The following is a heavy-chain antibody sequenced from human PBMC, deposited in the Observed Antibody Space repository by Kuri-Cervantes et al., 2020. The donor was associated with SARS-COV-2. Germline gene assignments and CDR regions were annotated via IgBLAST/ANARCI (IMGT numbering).Heavy chain of an antibody. CDR3: ARGWRKYCSSTSCYGYYYYYMDV. Sequence: ESLKISCAVYGGSFSGYYWSWIRQPPGKGLEWIGEINHSGSTNYNPSLKSRVTISVDTSKNQFSLKLSSVTAADTAVYYCARGWRKYCSSTSCYGYYYYYMDVWGKGTTVTVSS. CDR2: INHSGST. D-gene: IGHD2-2*01. J-gene: IGHJ6*03. CDR1: GGSFSGYY. V-gene: IGHV4-34*01.